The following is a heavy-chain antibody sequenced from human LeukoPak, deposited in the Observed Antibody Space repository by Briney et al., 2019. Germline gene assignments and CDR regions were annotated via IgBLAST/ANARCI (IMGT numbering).Heavy chain of an antibody. V-gene: IGHV3-74*01. Sequence: GGSLRLSCAASGFTFSSYWMHWVRQAPGKGLVWVSRINSDGSSTSYADSVKGRFTISRDNAKNTLYLQMNSLRAEDTVVYYCAGSTMVRGVIYYYYGMDVWGQGTTVTVSS. CDR2: INSDGSST. D-gene: IGHD3-10*01. CDR1: GFTFSSYW. CDR3: AGSTMVRGVIYYYYGMDV. J-gene: IGHJ6*02.